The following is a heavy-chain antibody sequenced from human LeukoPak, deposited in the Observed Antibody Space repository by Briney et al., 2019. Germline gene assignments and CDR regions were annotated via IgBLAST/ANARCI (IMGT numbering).Heavy chain of an antibody. CDR3: ASRTPNLGDSGAGSSYYYYNGMDV. J-gene: IGHJ6*02. Sequence: TSQTLSLTCSVSGGSITDDADFWSWIRQRPGEGLEWIGYKFYSGSTYYNPSLKSRVTISLETSKNQFSLNLSSVTAADTAVYYCASRTPNLGDSGAGSSYYYYNGMDVWGQGTTVTVSS. D-gene: IGHD3-10*01. CDR1: GGSITDDADF. V-gene: IGHV4-31*03. CDR2: KFYSGST.